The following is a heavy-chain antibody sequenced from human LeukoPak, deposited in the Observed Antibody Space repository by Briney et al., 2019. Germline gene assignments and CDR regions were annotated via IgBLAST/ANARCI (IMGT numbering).Heavy chain of an antibody. J-gene: IGHJ3*02. D-gene: IGHD3-16*01. CDR3: ARDPGGSNWGAFDM. CDR2: ISSNGGST. Sequence: GGSLRLSCAASGFTFSSYAMHWVRQAPGKGLEYVSAISSNGGSTYYANFVKGRFTISRDNSKNTLYLQMGSLRAEDMAVYYCARDPGGSNWGAFDMWGQGTMVTVSS. CDR1: GFTFSSYA. V-gene: IGHV3-64*01.